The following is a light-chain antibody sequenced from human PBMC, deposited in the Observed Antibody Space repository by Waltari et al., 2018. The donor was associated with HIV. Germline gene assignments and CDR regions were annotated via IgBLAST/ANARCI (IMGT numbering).Light chain of an antibody. CDR3: SSYSPRGFVV. V-gene: IGLV2-14*01. Sequence: HSALTQPASVSGSPGQSITISCSGPTSDISSLNLVSWYQQSPGTDPQLIIFEVSSRPSGLDDRCSGSTSGDTASLTISALRTEDEADYFGSSYSPRGFVVFGWGTKVTVL. CDR2: EVS. J-gene: IGLJ3*02. CDR1: TSDISSLNL.